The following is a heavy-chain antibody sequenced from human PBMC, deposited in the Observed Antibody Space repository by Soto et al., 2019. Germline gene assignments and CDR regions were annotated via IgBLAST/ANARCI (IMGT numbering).Heavy chain of an antibody. V-gene: IGHV1-8*01. D-gene: IGHD6-19*01. J-gene: IGHJ4*02. CDR3: ARERTVAGNDY. CDR2: MNPNSGNT. CDR1: GYTFTSYD. Sequence: ASVKVXCKASGYTFTSYDINWVRQATGQGLGWMGWMNPNSGNTGYAQKFQGRVTMTRNTSISTAYMELSSLRSEDTAVYYCARERTVAGNDYWGQGTLVTVSS.